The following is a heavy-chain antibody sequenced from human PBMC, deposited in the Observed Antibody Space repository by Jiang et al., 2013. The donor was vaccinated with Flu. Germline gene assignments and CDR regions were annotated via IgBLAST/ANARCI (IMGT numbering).Heavy chain of an antibody. V-gene: IGHV4-4*02. CDR3: ARVSQTVATNGDGIVFDI. Sequence: GSGLVKPSGTLSLTCAVSGGSISSSNWWSWVRQPPGKGLEWIGEIYHSGSTNYNPSLKSRVTISVDKSKNQFSLKLSSVTAADTAVYYCARVSQTVATNGDGIVFDIWGQGTMVTVSS. CDR1: GGSISSSNW. J-gene: IGHJ3*02. CDR2: IYHSGST. D-gene: IGHD5-12*01.